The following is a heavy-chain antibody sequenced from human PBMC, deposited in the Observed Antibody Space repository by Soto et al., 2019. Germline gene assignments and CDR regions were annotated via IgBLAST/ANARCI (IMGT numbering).Heavy chain of an antibody. CDR2: ISYDGSNK. D-gene: IGHD3-10*01. Sequence: QVQLVESGGGVVQPGGSLRLSCTASGFTFSNYAIHWVRQAPGKGLEWVAIISYDGSNKYYADSVKGRFTISRDNSKNTLYLQMNSLRAEDTAVYYCARDGSGDFFEWFDYWGQGTLVTVSS. J-gene: IGHJ4*02. CDR1: GFTFSNYA. V-gene: IGHV3-30-3*01. CDR3: ARDGSGDFFEWFDY.